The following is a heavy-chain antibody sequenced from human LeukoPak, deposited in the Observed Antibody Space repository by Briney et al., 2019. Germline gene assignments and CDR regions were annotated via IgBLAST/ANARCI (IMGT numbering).Heavy chain of an antibody. Sequence: SETLSLTCAVCGGSFSGYYWSWIRQPPGKGLEWIGEINHSGSTNYNPSLKSRVTISVDTSKNQFSLKLSSVTAADTAVYYCARGNGFWSGYSYFDYWGQGTLVTVSS. CDR3: ARGNGFWSGYSYFDY. V-gene: IGHV4-34*01. J-gene: IGHJ4*02. CDR2: INHSGST. D-gene: IGHD3-3*01. CDR1: GGSFSGYY.